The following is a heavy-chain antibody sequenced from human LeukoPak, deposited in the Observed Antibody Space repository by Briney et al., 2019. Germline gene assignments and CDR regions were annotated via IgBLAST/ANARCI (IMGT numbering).Heavy chain of an antibody. Sequence: SETLSLTCTVSGASISHFYWSWIRQPAGKGLEWIGRIYTSGSTNYNPSLRSRVTMSVDTSKNQFSLKLSSVTAADTAVYYCARRVPYDSGNYYNPLGYWGQGTLVTVSS. CDR1: GASISHFY. CDR3: ARRVPYDSGNYYNPLGY. D-gene: IGHD3-10*01. V-gene: IGHV4-4*07. CDR2: IYTSGST. J-gene: IGHJ4*02.